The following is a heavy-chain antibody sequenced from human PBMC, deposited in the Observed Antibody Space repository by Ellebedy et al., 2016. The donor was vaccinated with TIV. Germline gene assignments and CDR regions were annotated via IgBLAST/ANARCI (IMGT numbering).Heavy chain of an antibody. CDR3: AKGKVDNWMDAGSLDY. CDR2: IAYDGDDK. J-gene: IGHJ4*02. V-gene: IGHV3-30*18. D-gene: IGHD1-20*01. CDR1: GFTFSDYG. Sequence: PGGSLRLSCAASGFTFSDYGMHWVRQAPGKGLEWVAVIAYDGDDKYYADSVEGRFSISRDNSKNTLYLQMNSLRVEDTAVYYCAKGKVDNWMDAGSLDYWGQGSLVTVSS.